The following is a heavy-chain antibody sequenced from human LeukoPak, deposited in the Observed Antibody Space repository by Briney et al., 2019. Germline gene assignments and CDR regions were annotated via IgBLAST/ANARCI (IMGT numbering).Heavy chain of an antibody. CDR3: AKGNPGVDY. CDR2: ISGSGGST. J-gene: IGHJ4*02. Sequence: GGSLRLSCAASGFSVTNNYMSWVRQAPGKGLEWVSAISGSGGSTYYADSVKGRFTISRDNSKNTLYLQMNSLRAEDTAVYYCAKGNPGVDYWGQGTLVTVSS. V-gene: IGHV3-23*01. CDR1: GFSVTNNY.